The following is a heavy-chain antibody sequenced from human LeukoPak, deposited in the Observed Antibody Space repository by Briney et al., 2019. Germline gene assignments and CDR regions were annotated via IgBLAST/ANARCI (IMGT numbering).Heavy chain of an antibody. J-gene: IGHJ4*02. CDR3: ARQPALTHSHFDC. Sequence: PGGSLRLSCAASGFTFSSYSMNWVRQAPGKGLEGVSYISSSSSTIYYADSVKGRFTISRDNAKNSLYLQTNSLRDEDTAVYYCARQPALTHSHFDCWGQGTLVTVSS. V-gene: IGHV3-48*02. CDR1: GFTFSSYS. CDR2: ISSSSSTI.